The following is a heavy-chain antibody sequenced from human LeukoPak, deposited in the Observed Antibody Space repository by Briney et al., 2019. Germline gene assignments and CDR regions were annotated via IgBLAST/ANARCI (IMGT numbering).Heavy chain of an antibody. Sequence: GGSLRLSCAASGFTVSSNYMSWVRQAPGKGLEWVSVIYSGGSTYYADSVKGRFTISRDNSKNTLYLQMNSLRAEDTAVYYCARAWAAAGTGDAFDIWGQGTMVTVSS. V-gene: IGHV3-53*01. CDR3: ARAWAAAGTGDAFDI. D-gene: IGHD6-13*01. CDR2: IYSGGST. CDR1: GFTVSSNY. J-gene: IGHJ3*02.